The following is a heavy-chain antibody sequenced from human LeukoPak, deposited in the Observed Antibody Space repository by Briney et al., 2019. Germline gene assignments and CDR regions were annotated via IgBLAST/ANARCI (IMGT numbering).Heavy chain of an antibody. CDR1: IFTFSNYW. CDR2: IKQDGSEK. Sequence: GGSLRLSCAASIFTFSNYWMSWVRQAPGKGLEWVANIKQDGSEKHYVDSVKGRFTISRDNAKKSLYLQMNSLRADDTAVYYCANDAFELWGQGTMVTVSS. V-gene: IGHV3-7*01. CDR3: ANDAFEL. J-gene: IGHJ3*01.